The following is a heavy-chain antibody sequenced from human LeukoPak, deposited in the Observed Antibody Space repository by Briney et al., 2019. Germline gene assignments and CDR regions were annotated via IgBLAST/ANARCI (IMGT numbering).Heavy chain of an antibody. CDR1: GYTFTSYY. CDR3: AREGKKYYDFWSGYQIGTYYFDY. Sequence: ASVKVSCKASGYTFTSYYMHWVRQAPGQGLEWMGIINPSGGSTSYAQKFQGRVTMTRDTSTSTVYMELSSLRSEDTAVYYCAREGKKYYDFWSGYQIGTYYFDYWGQGTLVTVSS. V-gene: IGHV1-46*01. D-gene: IGHD3-3*01. J-gene: IGHJ4*02. CDR2: INPSGGST.